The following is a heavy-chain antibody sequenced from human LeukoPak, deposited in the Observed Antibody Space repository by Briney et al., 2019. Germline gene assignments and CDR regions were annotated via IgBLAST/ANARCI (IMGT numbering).Heavy chain of an antibody. Sequence: ASVTVSCKASGYTFTGYYIHWVREAPGQGLEWMGCIKTNSGDTNYAQKFQGRLTMTRDTSINTAYMELSSLRSDDTAVYYCGRGDKTFDPQGQGTLVTVSS. CDR2: IKTNSGDT. V-gene: IGHV1-2*02. CDR1: GYTFTGYY. J-gene: IGHJ5*02. CDR3: GRGDKTFDP.